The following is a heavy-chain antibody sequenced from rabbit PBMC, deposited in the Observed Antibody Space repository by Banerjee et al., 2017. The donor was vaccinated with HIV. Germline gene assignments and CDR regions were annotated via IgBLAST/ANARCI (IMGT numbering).Heavy chain of an antibody. CDR1: GFSFSSSYY. CDR3: ARGEHFSVGFSAFAIYLDL. D-gene: IGHD6-1*01. CDR2: IYAGKGST. V-gene: IGHV1S40*01. Sequence: QSLEESGGDLVKPGASLTLTCTASGFSFSSSYYMCWVRQAPGKGLEWIGTIYAGKGSTDYASWAKGRFTISKTSSTTVTLQMTSLTAADTATYFCARGEHFSVGFSAFAIYLDLWGQGTLVTVS. J-gene: IGHJ3*01.